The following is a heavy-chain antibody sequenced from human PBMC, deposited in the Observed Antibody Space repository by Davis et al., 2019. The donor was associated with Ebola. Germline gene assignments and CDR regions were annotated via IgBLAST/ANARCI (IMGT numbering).Heavy chain of an antibody. V-gene: IGHV4-39*01. CDR1: GGSISSGGYY. Sequence: MPSETLSLTCTVSGGSISSGGYYWAWIRQPPGKGLEWIGNIYYSGTTYYSPSLKNRVTIVVDTAKNQFSLKLSSVTAADTAVYYCARHKYCGADCYSGYLDFWGQGTLVTVSS. CDR3: ARHKYCGADCYSGYLDF. CDR2: IYYSGTT. D-gene: IGHD2-21*02. J-gene: IGHJ4*02.